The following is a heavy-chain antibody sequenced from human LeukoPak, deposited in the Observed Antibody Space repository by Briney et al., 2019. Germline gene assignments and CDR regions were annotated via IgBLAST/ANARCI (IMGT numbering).Heavy chain of an antibody. Sequence: GGSLRLSCAASGFTFSSYAMHWVRQAPGKGLEWVAVISYDGSNKYYADSVEGRFTISRDNSKNTLYLQMNSLRAEDTAVYYCARGGPGFDPWGQGTLVTVSS. CDR3: ARGGPGFDP. J-gene: IGHJ5*02. CDR2: ISYDGSNK. V-gene: IGHV3-30-3*01. D-gene: IGHD3-10*01. CDR1: GFTFSSYA.